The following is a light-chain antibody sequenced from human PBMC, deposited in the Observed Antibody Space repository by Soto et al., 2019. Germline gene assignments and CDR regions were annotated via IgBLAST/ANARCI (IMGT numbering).Light chain of an antibody. CDR2: DVS. J-gene: IGKJ4*01. CDR1: SSSKW. CDR3: QPYNNWPLT. V-gene: IGKV1-5*01. Sequence: DIELLQSPSTLAASVGATVTMTCRSSSKWLAWYQKKPGKAPKLLIYDVSNLERGVPPRFSGSTSGAESTLTINSLQSEDFAVYYCQPYNNWPLTFGGGTKVDIK.